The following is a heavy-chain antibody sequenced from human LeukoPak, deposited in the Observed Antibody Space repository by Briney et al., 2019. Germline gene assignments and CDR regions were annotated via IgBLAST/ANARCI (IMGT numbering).Heavy chain of an antibody. CDR3: ASGSYYDSSGGFPSLRGTDY. D-gene: IGHD3-22*01. J-gene: IGHJ4*02. Sequence: GSSVKVSCKASGGTFSSYAISWVRQAPGQGLEWMGGIIPIFGTANYAQKFQGRVTITADKSTSTAYMELSSLRSEDTAVYYCASGSYYDSSGGFPSLRGTDYWGQGTLVTVSS. V-gene: IGHV1-69*06. CDR2: IIPIFGTA. CDR1: GGTFSSYA.